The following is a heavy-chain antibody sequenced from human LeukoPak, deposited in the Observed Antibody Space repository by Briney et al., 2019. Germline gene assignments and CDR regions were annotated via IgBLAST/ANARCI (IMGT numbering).Heavy chain of an antibody. J-gene: IGHJ3*02. CDR3: ARDPVLMVYAADAFDI. D-gene: IGHD2-8*01. Sequence: ASVTVSCKASGYTFTSYGISWVRQAPGQGLEWMGWISAYNGNTNYAQKLQGRVTMTTDTSTSTAYMELRSLRSDDTAVYYCARDPVLMVYAADAFDIWGQGTMVTVSS. CDR2: ISAYNGNT. V-gene: IGHV1-18*01. CDR1: GYTFTSYG.